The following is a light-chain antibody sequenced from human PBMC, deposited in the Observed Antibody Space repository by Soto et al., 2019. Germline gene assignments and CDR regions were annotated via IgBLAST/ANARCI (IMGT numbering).Light chain of an antibody. Sequence: QSVLTQPPSASGSPGQPSAFSCTGTSSDVGGYNYVSWYQQHPGKAPKLMIYEVNKRPSGVPDRFSGSKSGNTASLTVSGLQAEDEADYYCSSYAGSSNVFGTGTKVTVL. V-gene: IGLV2-8*01. J-gene: IGLJ1*01. CDR3: SSYAGSSNV. CDR1: SSDVGGYNY. CDR2: EVN.